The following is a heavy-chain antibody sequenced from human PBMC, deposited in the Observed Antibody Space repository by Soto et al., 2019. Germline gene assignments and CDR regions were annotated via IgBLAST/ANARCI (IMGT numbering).Heavy chain of an antibody. CDR1: GFTVSSNY. CDR2: IYSGGST. Sequence: GGSLRLSCAASGFTVSSNYMSWVRQAPGKGLEWVSVIYSGGSTYYADSVKGRFTISRDNSKNTLYLQMNSLRAEDTAVYYCARETAWGYSSGWYYFDYWGQGTLVTVSS. J-gene: IGHJ4*02. CDR3: ARETAWGYSSGWYYFDY. D-gene: IGHD6-19*01. V-gene: IGHV3-66*01.